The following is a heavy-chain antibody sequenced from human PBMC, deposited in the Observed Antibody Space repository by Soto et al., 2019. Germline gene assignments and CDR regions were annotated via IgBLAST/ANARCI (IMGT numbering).Heavy chain of an antibody. CDR1: GFTFRSYA. CDR3: ARGMVAANYYYGMDV. J-gene: IGHJ6*02. CDR2: ISYDGSNK. D-gene: IGHD5-12*01. V-gene: IGHV3-30-3*01. Sequence: AGGSLRLSCAASGFTFRSYAMHCVRQAPGKGLEWVAVISYDGSNKYYADSVKGRFTISRDNSKNTLYLQMNSLRAEDTAVYYCARGMVAANYYYGMDVWGQGTTVTVSS.